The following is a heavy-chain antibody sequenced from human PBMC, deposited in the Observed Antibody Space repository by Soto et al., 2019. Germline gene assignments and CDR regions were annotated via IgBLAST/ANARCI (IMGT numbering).Heavy chain of an antibody. V-gene: IGHV3-15*07. CDR3: TTDNPAPYNWNDDVGFDY. J-gene: IGHJ4*02. D-gene: IGHD1-20*01. CDR1: GFTFSNAW. CDR2: IKSKTDGGTT. Sequence: GGSLRLSCAASGFTFSNAWMNWVRQAPGKGLEWVGRIKSKTDGGTTDYAAPVKGRFTISRDNSKNTLYLQMNSLKTEDTAVYYCTTDNPAPYNWNDDVGFDYWGQGTLVTVSS.